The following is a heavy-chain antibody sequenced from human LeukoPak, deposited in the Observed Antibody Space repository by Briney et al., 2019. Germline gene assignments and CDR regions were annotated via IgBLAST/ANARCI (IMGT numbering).Heavy chain of an antibody. CDR1: GYTFTSYC. D-gene: IGHD1-1*01. V-gene: IGHV1-46*01. CDR3: AREGHRGRAVSDGGFDP. CDR2: ISPSGSST. Sequence: ASVKVSCKASGYTFTSYCMHWVRQAPGQGLEWMGIISPSGSSTSYAQNVQGRVTMTRDMSTSSMYMEMSSLRSEDTAVYYCAREGHRGRAVSDGGFDPWAQGTLVTVSS. J-gene: IGHJ5*02.